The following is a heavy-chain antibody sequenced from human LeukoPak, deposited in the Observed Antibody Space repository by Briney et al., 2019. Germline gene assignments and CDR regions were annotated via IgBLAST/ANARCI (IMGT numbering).Heavy chain of an antibody. J-gene: IGHJ4*02. V-gene: IGHV3-66*01. CDR2: IYRGGGT. D-gene: IGHD3-16*01. CDR3: ARDVIYASEIYSYGDC. Sequence: GGSLRLSCAASGFTVSSNYMSWVRQAPGKGLEWVSVIYRGGGTAYADSVKDRFTISRDNFKNMVYLHMNSLKAEDTAVYYCARDVIYASEIYSYGDCLGQGTLVTVSS. CDR1: GFTVSSNY.